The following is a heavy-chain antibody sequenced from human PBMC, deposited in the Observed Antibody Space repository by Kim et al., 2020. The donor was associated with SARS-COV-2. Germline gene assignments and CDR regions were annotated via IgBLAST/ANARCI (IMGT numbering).Heavy chain of an antibody. CDR1: GYTFINNK. CDR2: ISTQNGNT. Sequence: ASVKVSCQTSGYTFINNKINWVRQAPGQGLEWMGWISTQNGNTNYAQSLQGRLSMTTNTSTNTVYMELRSLKFDDTAVYFCARAGNGAKVAACRPFDFWGQGTLVTVSS. J-gene: IGHJ4*02. D-gene: IGHD2-15*01. CDR3: ARAGNGAKVAACRPFDF. V-gene: IGHV1-18*04.